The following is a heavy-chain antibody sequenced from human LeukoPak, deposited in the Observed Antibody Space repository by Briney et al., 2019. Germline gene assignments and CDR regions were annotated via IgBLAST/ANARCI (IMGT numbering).Heavy chain of an antibody. J-gene: IGHJ5*02. CDR3: ARDSGITMVRGVIKGWIDP. CDR1: GYTFTGYY. D-gene: IGHD3-10*01. Sequence: ASVKVSCKASGYTFTGYYMHWVRQAPGQGLEWMGWINPNSGGTNYAQKFQGRVTMTRDTSISTAYMELSRLRSDDTAVYYCARDSGITMVRGVIKGWIDPWGQGTLVTVSS. V-gene: IGHV1-2*02. CDR2: INPNSGGT.